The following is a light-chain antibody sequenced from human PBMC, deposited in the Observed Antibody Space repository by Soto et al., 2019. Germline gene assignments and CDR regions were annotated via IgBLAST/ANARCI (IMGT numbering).Light chain of an antibody. CDR1: QSVSRSY. CDR2: DAS. Sequence: EIVLTQSPGTLSLSPGERATLSCRASQSVSRSYLAWYQQKPGQAPRLLIYDASSRATGIPDRFSGSGSGTDFTLTISRLEPEDFAVYYCQQYGSSPWTFGQGTKVEIK. J-gene: IGKJ1*01. CDR3: QQYGSSPWT. V-gene: IGKV3-20*01.